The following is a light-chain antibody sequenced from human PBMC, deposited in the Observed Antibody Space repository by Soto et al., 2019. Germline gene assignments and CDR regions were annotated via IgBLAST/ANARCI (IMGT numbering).Light chain of an antibody. V-gene: IGKV3-20*01. CDR1: QSVSSSY. J-gene: IGKJ1*01. Sequence: EIVLTQSPGTLSLSPGERATLSCRASQSVSSSYLAWYQQKPGQAPRLLIYGASSSATGIPDRFSGSGSGNDFTLTISRLEPEDFAVYYCQQYGSSPLTFGQGTKVEIK. CDR3: QQYGSSPLT. CDR2: GAS.